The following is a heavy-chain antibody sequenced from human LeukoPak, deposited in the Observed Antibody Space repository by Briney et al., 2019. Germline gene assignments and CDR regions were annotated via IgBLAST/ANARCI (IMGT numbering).Heavy chain of an antibody. CDR3: ARMIDWEDAFDI. J-gene: IGHJ3*02. D-gene: IGHD3-9*01. V-gene: IGHV1-2*02. CDR2: INPNSGGT. CDR1: GYTFTGYY. Sequence: ASVKASCKASGYTFTGYYMHWVRQAPGQGLEWMGWINPNSGGTNYAQKFQGRVTMTRDTSISTAYMELSRLRSDDTAVYYCARMIDWEDAFDIWGQGTMVTVSS.